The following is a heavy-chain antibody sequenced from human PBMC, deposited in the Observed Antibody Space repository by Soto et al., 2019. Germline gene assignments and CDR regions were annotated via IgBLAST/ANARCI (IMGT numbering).Heavy chain of an antibody. CDR3: ARDGTGGYYYYGMDV. J-gene: IGHJ6*02. V-gene: IGHV3-30-3*01. CDR2: ISYDGSIE. D-gene: IGHD7-27*01. CDR1: GFTFRSYA. Sequence: QVQLVESGGGVVQPGRSLRLSCAASGFTFRSYAMHWVRQAPDKGLEWVAIISYDGSIEYYADSVKGRFTISRDNSKNKLYLQMNSLKAEDAAVYYCARDGTGGYYYYGMDVWGQGTTVTVSS.